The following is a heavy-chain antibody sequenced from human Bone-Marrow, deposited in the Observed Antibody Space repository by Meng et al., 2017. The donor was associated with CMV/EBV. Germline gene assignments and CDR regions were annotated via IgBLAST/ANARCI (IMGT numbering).Heavy chain of an antibody. CDR2: IYHSGST. J-gene: IGHJ6*02. D-gene: IGHD3-3*01. CDR1: GYSISSGYY. CDR3: ARGLITIFGVLLNYGMDV. Sequence: SETLSLTCTVSGYSISSGYYWGWIRQPPGKGLEWIESIYHSGSTYYNPSLKSRVTISVDTSKNQFSLKLSSVTAADTAVYYCARGLITIFGVLLNYGMDVWGQGTTVTVSS. V-gene: IGHV4-38-2*02.